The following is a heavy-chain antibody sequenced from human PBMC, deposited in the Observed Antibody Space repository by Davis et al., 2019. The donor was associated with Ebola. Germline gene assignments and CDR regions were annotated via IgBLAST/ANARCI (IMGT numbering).Heavy chain of an antibody. CDR2: ISFEGSNK. J-gene: IGHJ4*02. Sequence: GESLKISCAASGFTVSSNYMSWVRQAPGKGLEWVAVISFEGSNKYYADSVKGRFTISRDNSKNTLYLQMNSLRPEDTAVYYCARDSDDYSFDYWGQGTLVTVSS. D-gene: IGHD4-11*01. CDR1: GFTVSSNY. V-gene: IGHV3-30*03. CDR3: ARDSDDYSFDY.